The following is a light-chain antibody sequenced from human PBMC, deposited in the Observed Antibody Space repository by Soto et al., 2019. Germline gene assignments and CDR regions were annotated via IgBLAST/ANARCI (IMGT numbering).Light chain of an antibody. J-gene: IGKJ1*01. CDR2: AAS. CDR1: QSVSSN. Sequence: EIVVTQSPAPLSVSPGERATLSCRASQSVSSNLAWYQQKPGQAPRLLIYAASSRATGIPDRFSGSGSGTDFTLTISRLEPGDFAVYYCRQYGYPSWTFGQGTKVNIK. CDR3: RQYGYPSWT. V-gene: IGKV3-20*01.